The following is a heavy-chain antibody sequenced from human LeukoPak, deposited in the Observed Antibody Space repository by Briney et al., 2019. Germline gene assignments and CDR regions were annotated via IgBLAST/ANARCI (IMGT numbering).Heavy chain of an antibody. Sequence: PGGSLRLSCAASGFTFSSYSMSWVRQAPGEGLGWVSSISSSSSYIYYADSVKGRFTISRDNAKNSLYLQLNNLGAEGTAVYYCARDLLWFGESYFDYWGQGSLVTVSS. CDR2: ISSSSSYI. J-gene: IGHJ4*02. CDR1: GFTFSSYS. D-gene: IGHD3-10*01. CDR3: ARDLLWFGESYFDY. V-gene: IGHV3-21*01.